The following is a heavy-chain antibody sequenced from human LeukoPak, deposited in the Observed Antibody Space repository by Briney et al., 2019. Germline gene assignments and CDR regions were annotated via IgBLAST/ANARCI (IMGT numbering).Heavy chain of an antibody. CDR2: INPSGGST. Sequence: ASVKVSCKASGYTFTSYYMHWVRQAPGQGLEWMGIINPSGGSTGYAQKFQGRVTMTRDTSTSTVYMELSSLRSEDTAVYYCARVDCSSTSCSLGPHFDYWGQGTLVTVSS. J-gene: IGHJ4*02. CDR3: ARVDCSSTSCSLGPHFDY. CDR1: GYTFTSYY. V-gene: IGHV1-46*03. D-gene: IGHD2-2*01.